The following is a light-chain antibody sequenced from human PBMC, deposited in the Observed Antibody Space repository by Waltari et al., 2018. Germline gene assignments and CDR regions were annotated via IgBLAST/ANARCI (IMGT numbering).Light chain of an antibody. V-gene: IGLV1-44*01. J-gene: IGLJ1*01. CDR1: SPTTGSHP. Sequence: QSVLTQPPSASGTPGQPVTIPCSGSSPTTGSHPATWYQQPPETAPHRFVYNNDQRPSGVPDRVSGSKSGTSASLAISGLQSEDEADYYCATWDDSLNGYVFGPGTTVTVL. CDR2: NND. CDR3: ATWDDSLNGYV.